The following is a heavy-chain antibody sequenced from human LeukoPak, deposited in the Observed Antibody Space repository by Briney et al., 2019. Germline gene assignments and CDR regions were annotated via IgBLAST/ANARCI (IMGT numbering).Heavy chain of an antibody. Sequence: ASVKVSCKVSGYTLTELSMHWVRQAPGKGLGWMGGFDPEDGETIYAQKFQGRVTMTEDTSTDTAYMELSSLRSEDTAVYYCARGPLIRHPHHQKYYFDYWGQGTLVTVSS. D-gene: IGHD3-16*01. CDR1: GYTLTELS. CDR2: FDPEDGET. CDR3: ARGPLIRHPHHQKYYFDY. J-gene: IGHJ4*02. V-gene: IGHV1-24*01.